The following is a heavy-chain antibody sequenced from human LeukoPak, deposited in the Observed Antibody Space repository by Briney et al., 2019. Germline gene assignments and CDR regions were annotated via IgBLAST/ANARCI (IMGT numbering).Heavy chain of an antibody. CDR3: TTLGYHLDS. CDR1: GFDFSAYE. V-gene: IGHV3-48*03. J-gene: IGHJ4*02. CDR2: FAGSDTTT. Sequence: GGSLRLSCAASGFDFSAYEMNWVRQAPGKGLEWVAYFAGSDTTTYYADSVKGRFTISRVNARNSLYLQMNSLRAEDTALYYCTTLGYHLDSWGQGTLVTVSS. D-gene: IGHD3-22*01.